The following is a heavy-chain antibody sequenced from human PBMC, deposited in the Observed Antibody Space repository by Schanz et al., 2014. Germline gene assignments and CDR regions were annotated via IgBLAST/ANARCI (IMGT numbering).Heavy chain of an antibody. CDR3: AKDLLYGAPMPLNHLDY. D-gene: IGHD2-2*01. CDR2: ISGSGGST. Sequence: EVHLVESGGGLAKRGGSLRLSCAASGFTFSSYAMSWVRQAPGKGLEWVSGISGSGGSTYYADSVKGRFTISRDNSKNTLYLQMNSLRAEDTAVYYCAKDLLYGAPMPLNHLDYWGQGTLVTVSS. J-gene: IGHJ4*02. CDR1: GFTFSSYA. V-gene: IGHV3-23*04.